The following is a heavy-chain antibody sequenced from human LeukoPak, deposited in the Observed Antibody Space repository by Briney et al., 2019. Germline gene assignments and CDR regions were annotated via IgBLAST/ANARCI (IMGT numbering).Heavy chain of an antibody. Sequence: PGGSLRLSCAASGFSVSTNYMSWVSQAPGKGLGWVSIIYNDDTTYYADSVKGRFTFSRDYYKNTLYLQMDSLRAEDTAVYYCARVPEIQYCSSTTCSPLHFDYWGQGTLVAVSS. CDR2: IYNDDTT. J-gene: IGHJ4*02. D-gene: IGHD2-2*01. V-gene: IGHV3-66*02. CDR3: ARVPEIQYCSSTTCSPLHFDY. CDR1: GFSVSTNY.